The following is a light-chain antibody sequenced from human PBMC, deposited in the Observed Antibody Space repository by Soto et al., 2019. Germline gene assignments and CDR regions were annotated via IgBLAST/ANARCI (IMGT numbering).Light chain of an antibody. V-gene: IGKV3-20*01. CDR2: GAS. Sequence: EIVLTQSPGTLYLSPGERATLSCRASQSVSSTYLAWYQQKPGQARRLLIYGASSRATGIPDRFSGSGSGTDFPLSISRLEPEGFAVYYCQQFGTSPWTFGHGTKVEIK. J-gene: IGKJ1*01. CDR3: QQFGTSPWT. CDR1: QSVSSTY.